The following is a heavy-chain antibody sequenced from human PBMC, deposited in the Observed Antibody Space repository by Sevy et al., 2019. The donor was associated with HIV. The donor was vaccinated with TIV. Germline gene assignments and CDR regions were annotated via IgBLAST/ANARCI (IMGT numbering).Heavy chain of an antibody. Sequence: ASVKVSCKVSGYTLTQLSMHWVRQAPGKGLEWMGTFDPEDGKTIYAQKFQGRVTMTEDKSTDTAYMQLTSLRSEYTAVFYCAVTKDYYDSSGYAFDYWGLGTLVTVSS. V-gene: IGHV1-24*01. CDR3: AVTKDYYDSSGYAFDY. CDR2: FDPEDGKT. J-gene: IGHJ4*02. D-gene: IGHD3-22*01. CDR1: GYTLTQLS.